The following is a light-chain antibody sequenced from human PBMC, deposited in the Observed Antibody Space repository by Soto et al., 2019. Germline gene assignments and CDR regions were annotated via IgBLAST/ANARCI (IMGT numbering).Light chain of an antibody. CDR1: KNDIGVYDF. J-gene: IGLJ1*01. V-gene: IGLV2-14*01. CDR2: EVV. Sequence: QSALTQPPSASGSPGQSVTISCTGTKNDIGVYDFVSWYQHHPGKAPRLIIYEVVQRPSGVSNRFSGSKSGSTASLTISGLQAEDEADYYCSSYTDSSTLGLYVFGTGTKVTVL. CDR3: SSYTDSSTLGLYV.